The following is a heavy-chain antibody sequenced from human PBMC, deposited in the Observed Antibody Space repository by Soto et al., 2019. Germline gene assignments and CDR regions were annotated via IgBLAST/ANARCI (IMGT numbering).Heavy chain of an antibody. Sequence: ASVKVSCKASGYTFTSYDMHWVRQAPGQGLEWMGVANLSGGSTNYAQRFQGRVTMTRDTSTSTVYMELSSLRSEDTAFYYCAGDPVSFPAFYDSRDDYWG. CDR3: AGDPVSFPAFYDSRDDY. CDR2: ANLSGGST. J-gene: IGHJ4*01. D-gene: IGHD3-22*01. CDR1: GYTFTSYD. V-gene: IGHV1-46*03.